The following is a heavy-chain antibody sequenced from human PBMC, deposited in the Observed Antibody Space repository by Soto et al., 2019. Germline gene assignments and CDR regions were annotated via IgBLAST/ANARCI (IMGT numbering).Heavy chain of an antibody. CDR3: AREVYEVAGSYYYYYMDV. D-gene: IGHD2-15*01. CDR1: GGTFSSYT. J-gene: IGHJ6*03. Sequence: ASVKVSCKASGGTFSSYTISWVRQAPGQGLEWMGRIIPILGIANYAQKFQGRVTITADKSTSTAYIELSSLRSEDTAVYYCAREVYEVAGSYYYYYMDVWGKGTTVTVSS. CDR2: IIPILGIA. V-gene: IGHV1-69*04.